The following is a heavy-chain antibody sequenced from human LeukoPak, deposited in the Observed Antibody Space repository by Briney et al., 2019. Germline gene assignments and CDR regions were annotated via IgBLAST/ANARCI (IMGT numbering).Heavy chain of an antibody. CDR2: IYSGDGT. CDR3: ACLLRDY. J-gene: IGHJ4*02. V-gene: IGHV3-53*01. D-gene: IGHD1-26*01. Sequence: PGGSLRLSCAASGFTVRSNYMIWVRQAPGKGLEWVSVIYSGDGTYYADSVKGRFTISRDNSKSTLYLQMNNLRVEDTAVYYCACLLRDYWGQGTLVTVSS. CDR1: GFTVRSNY.